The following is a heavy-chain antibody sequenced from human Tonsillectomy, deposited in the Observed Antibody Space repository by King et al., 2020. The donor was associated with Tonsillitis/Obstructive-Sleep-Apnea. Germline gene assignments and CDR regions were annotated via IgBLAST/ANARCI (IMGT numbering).Heavy chain of an antibody. CDR1: GYSFVSYW. J-gene: IGHJ3*02. CDR2: IFPGDSDT. D-gene: IGHD2-8*01. V-gene: IGHV5-51*01. Sequence: QLVQSGAEVIKPGESLKISCKGSGYSFVSYWIGWVRHMPGKGLGWMGIIFPGDSDTRYCPSFQGQVSISADKSIITAYLQWRSLKASDTAMYYCARGRYCTNSRCYPDGFDIWGQGTMVTVSS. CDR3: ARGRYCTNSRCYPDGFDI.